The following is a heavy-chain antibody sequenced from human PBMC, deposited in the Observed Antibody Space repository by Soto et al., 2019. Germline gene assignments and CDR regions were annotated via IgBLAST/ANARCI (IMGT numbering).Heavy chain of an antibody. CDR2: ISAHNGDT. J-gene: IGHJ4*02. V-gene: IGHV1-18*01. Sequence: ASVKVSCKASGYTFTSYGISWVRQAPGQGLEWVGWISAHNGDTKYAQNLQGRVTMTTDTSTSTAYMELRSLTSDDTAVYYCARYVAEVTTFFDHWGQGTLVTVSS. D-gene: IGHD4-17*01. CDR1: GYTFTSYG. CDR3: ARYVAEVTTFFDH.